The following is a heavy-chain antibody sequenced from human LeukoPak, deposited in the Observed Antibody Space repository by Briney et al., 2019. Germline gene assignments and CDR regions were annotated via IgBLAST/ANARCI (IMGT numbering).Heavy chain of an antibody. CDR1: GFTFSSYW. Sequence: GWSLRLSCAASGFTFSSYWMSWLHQAPGKGLEWVANIKQDGNEKYYVDSVKGRFTISRDNAKNSLYLQMNSLRAEDTAVYYCARSPRYNWNDVSAFDIWGQGTMVTVSS. CDR2: IKQDGNEK. J-gene: IGHJ3*02. CDR3: ARSPRYNWNDVSAFDI. V-gene: IGHV3-7*01. D-gene: IGHD1-1*01.